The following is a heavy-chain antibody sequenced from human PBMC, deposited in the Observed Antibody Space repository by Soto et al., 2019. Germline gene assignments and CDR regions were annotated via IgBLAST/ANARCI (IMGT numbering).Heavy chain of an antibody. J-gene: IGHJ4*02. CDR3: AKKRSGIYHFEY. CDR1: GFTFSSYG. CDR2: IWYDGSNK. V-gene: IGHV3-33*06. D-gene: IGHD1-26*01. Sequence: QVQLVESGGGVVQPGRSLRLSCAASGFTFSSYGMHWVRQAPGKGLEWVAVIWYDGSNKYYADSVKGRFTISRDNSKSTLYLQMHSLRGEDTAVYYCAKKRSGIYHFEYWGQGTLVTVSS.